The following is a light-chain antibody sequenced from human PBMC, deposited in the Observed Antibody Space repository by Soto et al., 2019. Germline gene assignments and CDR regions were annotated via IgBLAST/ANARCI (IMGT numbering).Light chain of an antibody. V-gene: IGKV1-27*01. Sequence: DIQMTQSPSSLSASVGDRVTITCRASQGISNDLAWYQQKPGKVPKVLLYAASTLESGVPSRFSGSGSGTDFPLPISSLQPEDVATYYCQKYDTVPWTFGQGTKVEIK. CDR2: AAS. J-gene: IGKJ1*01. CDR1: QGISND. CDR3: QKYDTVPWT.